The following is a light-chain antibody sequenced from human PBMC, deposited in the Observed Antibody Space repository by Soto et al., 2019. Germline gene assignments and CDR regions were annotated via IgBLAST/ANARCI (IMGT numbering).Light chain of an antibody. V-gene: IGKV3-20*01. CDR3: QQYGSSPYT. CDR1: QSVSSSY. J-gene: IGKJ2*01. Sequence: EIVLTQSPGTLSLSPGERATLSCRASQSVSSSYLAWYQQRPGQAPRLLIYGASSRATDIPDRFSGSGSGTDFTLTISRLEPEDFAVYYCQQYGSSPYTFGQGTKLVIK. CDR2: GAS.